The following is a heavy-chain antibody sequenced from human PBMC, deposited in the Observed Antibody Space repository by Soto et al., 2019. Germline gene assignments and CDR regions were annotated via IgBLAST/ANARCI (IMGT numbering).Heavy chain of an antibody. V-gene: IGHV3-23*01. D-gene: IGHD3-16*01. J-gene: IGHJ3*01. CDR3: TREASSWGFAFDL. CDR1: GFTFSHYA. CDR2: IFGSGAPT. Sequence: EVQLLESGGGLVQPGGSLRLSCAASGFTFSHYAMSWVRQAPGKGLQWVSTIFGSGAPTHYADSVPLRFVITRKNYNNMLFIEMNSLKDEDTAVYYCTREASSWGFAFDLWGQGTRVAVSS.